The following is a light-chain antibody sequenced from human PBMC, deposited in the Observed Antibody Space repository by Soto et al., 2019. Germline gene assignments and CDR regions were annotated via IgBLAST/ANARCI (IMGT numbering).Light chain of an antibody. CDR2: GAS. J-gene: IGKJ1*01. Sequence: EIVLTQSPGTLSLSPGERATLSCRASQSVSSSYFAWYQQKPGQPPRLLIYGASSRATGIPDRFSGSGSGTDFTLTISRLEPEDFAVYYCQQYGTSPWTFGQGTQVEIK. CDR1: QSVSSSY. CDR3: QQYGTSPWT. V-gene: IGKV3-20*01.